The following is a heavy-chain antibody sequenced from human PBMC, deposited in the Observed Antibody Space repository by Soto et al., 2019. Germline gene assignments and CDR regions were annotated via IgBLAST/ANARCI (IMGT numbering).Heavy chain of an antibody. CDR1: GYSISSSNW. V-gene: IGHV4-28*01. J-gene: IGHJ4*02. Sequence: QVQLQESGPGLVKPSDTLSLTCAVSGYSISSSNWWGWIRQPPGKGLEWIGYIYYSGTTYYNPSHSSPVTMSVDTSTNQFSLQLPSVTAVDTAVYYCASREIQGPIDYWGQGTLVTVSS. D-gene: IGHD1-26*01. CDR2: IYYSGTT. CDR3: ASREIQGPIDY.